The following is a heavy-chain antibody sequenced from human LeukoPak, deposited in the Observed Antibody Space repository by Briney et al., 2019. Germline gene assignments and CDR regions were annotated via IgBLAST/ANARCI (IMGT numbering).Heavy chain of an antibody. CDR3: AKGYVTTGYFDY. Sequence: GGSLRLSCAASGFTFSSSAISWIRQAPGKGLEWVSAISGGGSTTFYADSVKGRFTISRDNSKHTLFLQMSSLRVEDTALYYCAKGYVTTGYFDYWGQGTLVTVSS. V-gene: IGHV3-23*01. J-gene: IGHJ4*02. CDR1: GFTFSSSA. D-gene: IGHD3-16*01. CDR2: ISGGGSTT.